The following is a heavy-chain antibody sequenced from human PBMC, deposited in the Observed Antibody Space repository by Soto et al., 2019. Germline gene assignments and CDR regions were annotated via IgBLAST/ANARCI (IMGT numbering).Heavy chain of an antibody. V-gene: IGHV3-33*01. CDR1: GFTFSSYG. D-gene: IGHD2-15*01. Sequence: GGSLRLSCAASGFTFSSYGMHWVRQAPGKGLEWVAVIWYDGSNKYYADSVKGRFTISRDNSKNTLYLQMSSLRAEDTAVYYCARGQIVVVVAATDAFDIWGQGTMVTVSS. CDR2: IWYDGSNK. CDR3: ARGQIVVVVAATDAFDI. J-gene: IGHJ3*02.